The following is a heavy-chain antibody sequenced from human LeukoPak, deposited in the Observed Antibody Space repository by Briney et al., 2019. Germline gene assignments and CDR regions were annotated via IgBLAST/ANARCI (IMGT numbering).Heavy chain of an antibody. J-gene: IGHJ3*02. CDR2: IYYSGST. CDR3: AKSREEIRGLDAFDI. V-gene: IGHV4-31*03. D-gene: IGHD5-24*01. CDR1: GGSISSDDYC. Sequence: SQTLSLTCSVSGGSISSDDYCWNWIRQHPGKGLEWIGYIYYSGSTYYNPSLKSRVALSVDTSKNQFSLKLSSLTTADTAVYYCAKSREEIRGLDAFDIWGQGTMVTVSS.